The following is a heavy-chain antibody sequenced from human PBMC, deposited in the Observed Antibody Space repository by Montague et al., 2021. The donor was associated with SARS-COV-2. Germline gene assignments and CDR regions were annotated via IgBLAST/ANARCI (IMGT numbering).Heavy chain of an antibody. Sequence: SLRLSCAASGFSFSTYTMHWVRLAPGKGLEWVASITFNSRYIYYTDSLKGRFTVFRDNAKGTLFLQMDNLRADDTAVYYCAREQDNCYDFAYWGQGTLVSVSS. J-gene: IGHJ4*02. CDR1: GFSFSTYT. V-gene: IGHV3-21*01. CDR3: AREQDNCYDFAY. D-gene: IGHD3-22*01. CDR2: ITFNSRYI.